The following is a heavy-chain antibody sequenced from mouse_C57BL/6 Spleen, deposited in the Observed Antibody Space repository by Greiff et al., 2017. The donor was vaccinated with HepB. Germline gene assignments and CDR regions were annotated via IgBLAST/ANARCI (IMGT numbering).Heavy chain of an antibody. V-gene: IGHV5-4*01. J-gene: IGHJ4*01. CDR1: GFTFSSYA. CDR2: ISDGGSYT. Sequence: EVQRVESGGGLVKPGGSLKLSCAASGFTFSSYAMSWVRQTPEKRLEWVATISDGGSYTYYPDNVKGRFTISRDNAKNNLYLQMSHLKSEDTAMYYCARDSEAMDYWGQGTSVTVSS. CDR3: ARDSEAMDY.